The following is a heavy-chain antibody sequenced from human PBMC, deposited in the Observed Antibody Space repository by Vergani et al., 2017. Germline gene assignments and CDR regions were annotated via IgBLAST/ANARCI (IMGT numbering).Heavy chain of an antibody. V-gene: IGHV3-7*04. CDR1: GFTFGNYW. D-gene: IGHD6-13*01. J-gene: IGHJ5*02. CDR2: INQDGREK. Sequence: QVVESGGGLVKPGGSLRLSCSGSGFTFGNYWMTWVRQAPGKGPEWVANINQDGREKYYVDSVKGRFIISRDTMRSSLFLQINNLTFEDAAVYYCARGGYTSSLFWHLWGQGTLVTVSS. CDR3: ARGGYTSSLFWHL.